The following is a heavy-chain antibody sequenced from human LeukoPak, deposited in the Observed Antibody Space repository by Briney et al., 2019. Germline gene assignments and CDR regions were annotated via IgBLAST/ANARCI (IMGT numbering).Heavy chain of an antibody. V-gene: IGHV4-59*01. CDR3: ARDSLRAGYYYYYMDV. CDR1: GGSISSYY. J-gene: IGHJ6*03. CDR2: IYYSGST. D-gene: IGHD3-16*02. Sequence: SETLSLTCTVSGGSISSYYWSWIRQPPGKGLEWIGYIYYSGSTNYNPSLKSRVTISVDTSKNQVSLKLSSVTAADTAVYYCARDSLRAGYYYYYMDVWGKGTTVTISS.